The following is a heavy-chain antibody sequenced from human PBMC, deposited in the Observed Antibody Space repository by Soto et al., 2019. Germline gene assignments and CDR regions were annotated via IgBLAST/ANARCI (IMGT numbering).Heavy chain of an antibody. Sequence: PSETLSLTCAVYGGSFSGYYWSWIRQPPGKGLEWIGEINHSGSTNYNPSLKSRVTISVDTSKNQFSLKLSSVTAADTAVYYCARGREELGYCSGGSCGPTGHYWGQGTLVTVSS. J-gene: IGHJ4*02. CDR3: ARGREELGYCSGGSCGPTGHY. V-gene: IGHV4-34*01. CDR2: INHSGST. D-gene: IGHD2-15*01. CDR1: GGSFSGYY.